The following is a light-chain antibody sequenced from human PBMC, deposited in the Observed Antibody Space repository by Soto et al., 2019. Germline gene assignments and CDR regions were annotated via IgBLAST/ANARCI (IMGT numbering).Light chain of an antibody. CDR1: QSISSW. Sequence: DIQMTQSPSTLSASVGDRVTITCRASQSISSWLAWYQQKPGKAPQVLLSKASTLQSGVPSRFSGGRSATKFTLTVSSLQHDDFATYYCQQYHSYPYTFGQGTSLEIE. CDR3: QQYHSYPYT. V-gene: IGKV1-5*03. J-gene: IGKJ2*01. CDR2: KAS.